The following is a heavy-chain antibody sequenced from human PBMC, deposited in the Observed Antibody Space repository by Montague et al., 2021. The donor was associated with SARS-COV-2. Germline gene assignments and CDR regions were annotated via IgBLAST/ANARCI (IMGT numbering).Heavy chain of an antibody. CDR1: GFTFSSYE. J-gene: IGHJ6*02. CDR2: ISSSGSTI. D-gene: IGHD3-3*01. Sequence: SLRLSCAASGFTFSSYEMNWVRQAPGKRLEWASYISSSGSTIYYADSVKGRFTISRDNAKNSLYLQMNSLRAEDTAVYYCARGGTYYNFWSGFYNYHYAMDVWGQGTTVTVSS. V-gene: IGHV3-48*03. CDR3: ARGGTYYNFWSGFYNYHYAMDV.